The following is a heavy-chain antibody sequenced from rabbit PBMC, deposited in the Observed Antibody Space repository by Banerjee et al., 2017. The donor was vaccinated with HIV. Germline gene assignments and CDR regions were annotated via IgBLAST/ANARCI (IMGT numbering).Heavy chain of an antibody. Sequence: QSLEESGGDLVKPGASLTLTCTASGFSFSSSYYMYWVRQAPGKGLEWIACIDAGSSGSTYYASWAKGRFTISKTSSTTVTLQMTSLTAADTATYFCARGDAGYAAYGYAPYYFNLWGQGTLVTVS. CDR1: GFSFSSSYY. V-gene: IGHV1S40*01. CDR3: ARGDAGYAAYGYAPYYFNL. CDR2: IDAGSSGST. D-gene: IGHD6-1*01. J-gene: IGHJ4*01.